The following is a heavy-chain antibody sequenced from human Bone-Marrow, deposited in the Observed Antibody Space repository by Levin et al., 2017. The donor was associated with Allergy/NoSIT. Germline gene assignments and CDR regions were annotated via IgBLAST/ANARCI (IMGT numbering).Heavy chain of an antibody. CDR1: GFTFSSYS. CDR3: ASLYYYDSSGAYFDY. J-gene: IGHJ4*02. CDR2: ISSSSSYI. Sequence: GGSLRLSCAASGFTFSSYSMNWVRQAPGKGLEWVSSISSSSSYIYYADSVKGRFTISRDNAKNSLYLQMNSLRAEDTAVYYCASLYYYDSSGAYFDYWGQGTLVTVSS. D-gene: IGHD3-22*01. V-gene: IGHV3-21*01.